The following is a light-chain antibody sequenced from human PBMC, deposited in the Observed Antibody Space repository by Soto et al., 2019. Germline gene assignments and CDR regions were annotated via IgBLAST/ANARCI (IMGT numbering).Light chain of an antibody. CDR2: EVN. J-gene: IGLJ1*01. CDR1: GSDVGDSSH. V-gene: IGLV2-11*01. Sequence: QSALTQPRSVSGSPGQSVTISCTATGSDVGDSSHVSWYQLHPGKAPKLMIYEVNNRPSGVPDRFSGSKSGSTASLTISGLQADDEAEYFCISYKTDDTFVFGSGTKLTVL. CDR3: ISYKTDDTFV.